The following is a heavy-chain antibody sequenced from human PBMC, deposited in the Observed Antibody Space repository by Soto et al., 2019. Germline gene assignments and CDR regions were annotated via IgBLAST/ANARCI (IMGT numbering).Heavy chain of an antibody. CDR1: GFTVSSNY. D-gene: IGHD5-12*01. J-gene: IGHJ6*02. CDR3: ARDRYSGYDYYYFGLDV. Sequence: EVQVVESGGGLIQPGVSLRLSCAASGFTVSSNYMSWVRQAPGKGLEWVSVIYSGGSTYYADSVKGRFTISRDNSKNMLYLQMNSLRAEDTAVYYCARDRYSGYDYYYFGLDVWGPGTTVTVSS. V-gene: IGHV3-53*01. CDR2: IYSGGST.